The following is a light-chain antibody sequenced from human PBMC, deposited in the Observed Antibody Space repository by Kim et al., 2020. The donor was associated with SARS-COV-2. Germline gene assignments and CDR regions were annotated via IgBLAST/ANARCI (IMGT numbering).Light chain of an antibody. J-gene: IGLJ3*02. CDR1: RSNIGSGYD. V-gene: IGLV1-40*01. Sequence: QSVTISCTGSRSNIGSGYDVHWYQQFPRTAPKLLIYTNNHRPSGVPDRFSGSKSDTSASLAITGLQAGDEADYYCQTYDNSLSGWVFGGGTQLTVL. CDR3: QTYDNSLSGWV. CDR2: TNN.